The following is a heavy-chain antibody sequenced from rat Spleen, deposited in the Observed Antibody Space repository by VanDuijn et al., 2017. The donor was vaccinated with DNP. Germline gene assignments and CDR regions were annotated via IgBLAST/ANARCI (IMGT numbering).Heavy chain of an antibody. CDR1: GFIFSDYA. Sequence: EVQLVESGGGLVRPGNSLRLSCAASGFIFSDYAMAWVRQSPEMGLEWVATIIYDGSSTFYRDSVKGRFSISRDTAENTVYLHMDSLGSEDTATYSCARTLTDWFAYWGQGTLVTVSS. V-gene: IGHV5-17*01. CDR2: IIYDGSST. J-gene: IGHJ3*01. D-gene: IGHD1-11*01. CDR3: ARTLTDWFAY.